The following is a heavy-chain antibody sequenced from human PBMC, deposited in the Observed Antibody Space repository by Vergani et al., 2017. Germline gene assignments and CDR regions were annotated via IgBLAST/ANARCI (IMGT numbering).Heavy chain of an antibody. Sequence: QVQLVESGGGVVQPGRSLRLSCAASGFTFSSYGMHWVRQAPGKGLEWVAVIWYDGSNKYYADSVKGRFTISRDNSKNTLYLQMNSLRAEDTAVYYCAREPRGYSSGWYVGAFDIWGQGTMVTVSS. CDR2: IWYDGSNK. CDR1: GFTFSSYG. D-gene: IGHD6-19*01. CDR3: AREPRGYSSGWYVGAFDI. J-gene: IGHJ3*02. V-gene: IGHV3-33*01.